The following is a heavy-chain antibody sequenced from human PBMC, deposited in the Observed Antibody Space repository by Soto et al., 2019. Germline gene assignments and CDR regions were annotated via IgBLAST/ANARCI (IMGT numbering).Heavy chain of an antibody. J-gene: IGHJ4*02. D-gene: IGHD6-13*01. V-gene: IGHV4-59*01. CDR1: GGSISGYY. CDR2: IYYSGIT. Sequence: PSETLSLTCTVSGGSISGYYWSWIRQPPGKGLEWIGHIYYSGITNYNPSLKSRVTISVDTSNSQFSLKVSSVTAADTAVYFCARAYSPSWTYYFDYWGPGAMVT. CDR3: ARAYSPSWTYYFDY.